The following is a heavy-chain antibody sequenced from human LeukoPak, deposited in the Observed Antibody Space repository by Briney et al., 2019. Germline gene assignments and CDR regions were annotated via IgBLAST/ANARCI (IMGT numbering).Heavy chain of an antibody. CDR2: ISSSSSYI. J-gene: IGHJ3*02. CDR3: ARAGRSISSSWPDAFDI. D-gene: IGHD6-13*01. Sequence: PGGSLRLSCAASGFTFSSYAMSWVRQAPGKGLEWVSSISSSSSYIYYADSVKGRFTISRDNAKNSLYLQMNSLRAEDTAVYYCARAGRSISSSWPDAFDIWGQGTMVTVSS. CDR1: GFTFSSYA. V-gene: IGHV3-21*01.